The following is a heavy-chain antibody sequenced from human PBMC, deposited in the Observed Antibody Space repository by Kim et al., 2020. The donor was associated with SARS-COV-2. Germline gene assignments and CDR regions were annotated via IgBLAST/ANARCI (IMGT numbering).Heavy chain of an antibody. CDR3: ARLGVVPAASLDY. J-gene: IGHJ4*02. D-gene: IGHD2-2*01. Sequence: SNPPLKSRGTISVDTSKNQFSLKLSSVTAADTAVYYCARLGVVPAASLDYWGQGTLVTVSS. V-gene: IGHV4-39*01.